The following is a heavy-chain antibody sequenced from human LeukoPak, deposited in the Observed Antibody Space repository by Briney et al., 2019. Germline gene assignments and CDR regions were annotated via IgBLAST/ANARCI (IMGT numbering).Heavy chain of an antibody. D-gene: IGHD3-22*01. CDR1: GGSISDYY. CDR3: AGEDYFDSSGYASWRFDI. J-gene: IGHJ3*02. V-gene: IGHV4-59*01. CDR2: IYYSGNT. Sequence: SETLSLTCTVSGGSISDYYWTWIRQPPGKGLEWIGHIYYSGNTIYNPSLKSRVTISVDTSKNQFSLKLTSVTTADTAVYYCAGEDYFDSSGYASWRFDIWGQGTMVTVSS.